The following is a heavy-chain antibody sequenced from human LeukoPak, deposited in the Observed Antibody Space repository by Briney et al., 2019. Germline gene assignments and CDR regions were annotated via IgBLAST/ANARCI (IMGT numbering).Heavy chain of an antibody. Sequence: GGSLRLSCAASGFTFSSYGTHWVRQAPGKGLEWVALIGYDGTNEYYADSVKGRFTTSSDNSKNTLYLQMKSLRAEDTAVYYCARDFYCSRTSCCAPSFDYWGQRTLVTVSS. D-gene: IGHD2-2*01. J-gene: IGHJ4*02. CDR3: ARDFYCSRTSCCAPSFDY. CDR1: GFTFSSYG. V-gene: IGHV3-33*01. CDR2: IGYDGTNE.